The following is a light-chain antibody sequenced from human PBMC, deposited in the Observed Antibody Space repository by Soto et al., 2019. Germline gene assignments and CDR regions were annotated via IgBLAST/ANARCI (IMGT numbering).Light chain of an antibody. J-gene: IGKJ5*01. V-gene: IGKV3-11*01. CDR1: QSVSTY. CDR3: QQRSNWPIT. CDR2: DAS. Sequence: EIVLTQTPATLSLSPGERATLSCRASQSVSTYLAWYQQKPGQAPRLLIYDASKRATGIPARFSGSGSGADFTLTISSLQPEDFAVYYCQQRSNWPITFGQGTRLEIK.